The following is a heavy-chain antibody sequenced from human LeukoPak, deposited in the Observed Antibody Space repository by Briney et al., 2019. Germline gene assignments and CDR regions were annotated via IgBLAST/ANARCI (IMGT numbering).Heavy chain of an antibody. CDR2: INHSGST. J-gene: IGHJ4*02. CDR1: GGXFSGYY. Sequence: PSETLSLTCAVYGGXFSGYYWSWIRQPPGKGPEWLGEINHSGSTNYNPSLKSRVTISVDTSKNQFSLKLSSVTAADTAVYYCARDRLTPMVRGSLDYWGQGTLVTVSS. CDR3: ARDRLTPMVRGSLDY. V-gene: IGHV4-34*01. D-gene: IGHD3-10*01.